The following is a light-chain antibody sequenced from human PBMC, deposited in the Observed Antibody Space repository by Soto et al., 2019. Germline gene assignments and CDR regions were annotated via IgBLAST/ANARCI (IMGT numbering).Light chain of an antibody. J-gene: IGKJ2*01. CDR2: KAS. Sequence: DIQMSQAPSSLSASVGDRVTITCRASQNIRSRLAWFQQKPGRAPRLLIYKASSLANGVPSRFSGSGSGTEFTLTISSLQPEDFTTYYCQQYSSYSAYTFGQGTKVDIK. CDR3: QQYSSYSAYT. CDR1: QNIRSR. V-gene: IGKV1-5*03.